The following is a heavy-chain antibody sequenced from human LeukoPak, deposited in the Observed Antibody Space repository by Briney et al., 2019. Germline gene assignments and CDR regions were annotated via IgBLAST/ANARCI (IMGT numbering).Heavy chain of an antibody. CDR3: AKVARYYYDSSGYPDY. V-gene: IGHV3-23*01. Sequence: GGSLRLSCAASGFTFSSYAMSWVRQAPGKGLEWVSAISGSGGSIYYADSVKGRFTISRDNSKNTLYLQMNSLRAEGTAVYYCAKVARYYYDSSGYPDYWGQGTLVTVSS. CDR1: GFTFSSYA. J-gene: IGHJ4*02. CDR2: ISGSGGSI. D-gene: IGHD3-22*01.